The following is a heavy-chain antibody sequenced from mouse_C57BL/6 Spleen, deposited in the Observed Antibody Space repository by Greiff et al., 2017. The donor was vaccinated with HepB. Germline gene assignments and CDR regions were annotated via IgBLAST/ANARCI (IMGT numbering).Heavy chain of an antibody. Sequence: QVQLQQSGAELVKPGASVKISCKASGYAFSSYWMNWVKQRPGKGLEWIGQIYPGDGDTNYNGKFKGKATLTADKSSSTAYMQLSSLTSEDSAVYFCARWGSYDSWFAYWGQGTLVTVSA. D-gene: IGHD2-4*01. V-gene: IGHV1-80*01. CDR1: GYAFSSYW. J-gene: IGHJ3*01. CDR3: ARWGSYDSWFAY. CDR2: IYPGDGDT.